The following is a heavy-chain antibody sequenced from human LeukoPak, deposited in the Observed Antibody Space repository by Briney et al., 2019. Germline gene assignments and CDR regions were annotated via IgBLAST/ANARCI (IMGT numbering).Heavy chain of an antibody. CDR3: AKSEKYTYYDFWSGSAFDI. CDR2: TNQEGSEK. J-gene: IGHJ3*02. D-gene: IGHD3-3*01. V-gene: IGHV3-7*03. Sequence: GGSPRLSCAASGFTFSTYWMSWVRQAPGKGLEWVANTNQEGSEKYHVDSVKGRFTISRDNSKNTLYLQMNSLRAEDTAVYYCAKSEKYTYYDFWSGSAFDIWGQGTMVTVSS. CDR1: GFTFSTYW.